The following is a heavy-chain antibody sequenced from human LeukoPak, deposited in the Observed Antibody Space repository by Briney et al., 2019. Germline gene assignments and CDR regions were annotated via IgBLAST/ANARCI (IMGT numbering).Heavy chain of an antibody. Sequence: ASVKVSCKASGYTFTSYGISWVRQAPGQGLEWMGWISAYNGNTNYAQKLQGRVTMTTDTSTSTAYMELRSLRYDDTAVYYCAREVGALEEYYYYYMDVWGKGTTVTVSS. D-gene: IGHD1-26*01. CDR2: ISAYNGNT. V-gene: IGHV1-18*01. CDR3: AREVGALEEYYYYYMDV. J-gene: IGHJ6*03. CDR1: GYTFTSYG.